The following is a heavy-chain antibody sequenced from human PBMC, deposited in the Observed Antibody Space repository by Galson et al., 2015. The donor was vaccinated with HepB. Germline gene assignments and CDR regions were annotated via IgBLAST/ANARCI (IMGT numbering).Heavy chain of an antibody. CDR1: GGSITSYY. CDR3: ARVGYNSGCYSFDY. V-gene: IGHV4-4*07. CDR2: IYGSGGT. D-gene: IGHD6-19*01. J-gene: IGHJ4*02. Sequence: ETLSLTCTVSGGSITSYYWSWIRQPAGKGLEWIGRIYGSGGTNYNPSLESRVTMSVDTSQNQFSLKLSSVTAADTAVYYCARVGYNSGCYSFDYWGQGTLVTVSS.